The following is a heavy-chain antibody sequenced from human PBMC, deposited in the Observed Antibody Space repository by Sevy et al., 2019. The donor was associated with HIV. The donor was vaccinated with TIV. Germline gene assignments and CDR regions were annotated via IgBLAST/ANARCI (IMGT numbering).Heavy chain of an antibody. V-gene: IGHV3-53*01. CDR3: ARANRAMGSWYYLDY. Sequence: GGSLRLSCAASGFTVSNNYMTWVRQAPGKGLEWVSVIYAGGTTYYAGSVKGRFIISRDNSMNTLYLQVNSLRAEDTVVYYCARANRAMGSWYYLDYWGQRTLVTVSS. J-gene: IGHJ4*02. D-gene: IGHD5-18*01. CDR2: IYAGGTT. CDR1: GFTVSNNY.